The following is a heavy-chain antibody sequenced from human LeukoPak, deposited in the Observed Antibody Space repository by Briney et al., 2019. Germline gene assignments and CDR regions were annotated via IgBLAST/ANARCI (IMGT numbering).Heavy chain of an antibody. D-gene: IGHD2-15*01. J-gene: IGHJ4*02. CDR3: AKGKDIVVVVASFDY. V-gene: IGHV3-23*01. CDR1: GFTFSSYA. Sequence: GGSLRLSCAASGFTFSSYAMTWVRQAPGKGLEWVSTISGSGGSTFYADSVKGRFTISRDNSKNTLYLQMNSLRAEDTAVYYCAKGKDIVVVVASFDYWGQGTLVTVSS. CDR2: ISGSGGST.